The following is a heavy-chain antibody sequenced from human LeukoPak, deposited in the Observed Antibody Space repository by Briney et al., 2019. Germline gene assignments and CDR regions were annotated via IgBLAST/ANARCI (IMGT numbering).Heavy chain of an antibody. J-gene: IGHJ4*02. CDR3: ARDPSRIARPDPFDY. CDR1: GYTFNGYY. D-gene: IGHD6-13*01. Sequence: ASVKVSCKASGYTFNGYYMHWVRQAPGQGLEWMGWINPNSGGTNYAQKFQGRVTMTRDTSISTAYMELSRLRSDDTAVYYCARDPSRIARPDPFDYWGQGTLVTVSS. V-gene: IGHV1-2*02. CDR2: INPNSGGT.